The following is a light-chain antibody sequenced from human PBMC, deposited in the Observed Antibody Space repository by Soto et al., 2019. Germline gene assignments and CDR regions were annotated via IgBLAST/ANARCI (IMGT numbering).Light chain of an antibody. CDR2: DAS. CDR1: QGIKNY. J-gene: IGKJ4*01. V-gene: IGKV1-27*01. CDR3: QKYNSAPLT. Sequence: DIQMTQSPSSLSASVGDRVTITCRASQGIKNYLAWYQQKPGKVPKLLIYDASTLQPGVPSRFSGSGSGTDFTLIISSLQPEDVATFYCQKYNSAPLTFGGGNKVEIK.